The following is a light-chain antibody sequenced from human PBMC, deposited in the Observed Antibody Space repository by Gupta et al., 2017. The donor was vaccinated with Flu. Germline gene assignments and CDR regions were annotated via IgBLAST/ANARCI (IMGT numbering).Light chain of an antibody. J-gene: IGKJ1*01. Sequence: DIQITHSPSSLSASVGDRVTITCRASENIISFLNWYQQKPGEAPKLLIYGAATLQSGVPSRFSGSKFGTDFTLTISSLQPDDSASYYCQQSDSMPRTFGQGTKVEIK. CDR3: QQSDSMPRT. CDR1: ENIISF. V-gene: IGKV1-39*01. CDR2: GAA.